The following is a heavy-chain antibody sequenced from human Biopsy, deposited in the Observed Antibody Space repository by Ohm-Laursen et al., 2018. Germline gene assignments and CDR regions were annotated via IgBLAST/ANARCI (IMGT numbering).Heavy chain of an antibody. V-gene: IGHV3-21*01. CDR3: AKDDYDRVSSGYYFDY. CDR2: ISSTSNHI. CDR1: GFAFSDYS. D-gene: IGHD3-10*02. Sequence: SLRLSCAASGFAFSDYSMNWVRQAPGKGLEWVASISSTSNHIHYVDSVWGRFTISRDNAENSPYLEMNSLRVEDTAVYYCAKDDYDRVSSGYYFDYWGQGTLVSVSS. J-gene: IGHJ4*02.